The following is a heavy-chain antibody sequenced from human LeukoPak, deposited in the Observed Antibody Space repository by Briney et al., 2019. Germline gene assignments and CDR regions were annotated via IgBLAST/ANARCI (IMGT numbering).Heavy chain of an antibody. V-gene: IGHV4-61*02. D-gene: IGHD2-15*01. Sequence: SQTLSLTCTVSAGSISSGNFYWSWIRHPAGKRLEYIGRIFVTGSTNYDPSLKSRVTISIDTSKNRFSLRLTSVTAADTAIYYCARGPGEGVDWLDPWGQGILVTVSS. J-gene: IGHJ5*02. CDR3: ARGPGEGVDWLDP. CDR1: AGSISSGNFY. CDR2: IFVTGST.